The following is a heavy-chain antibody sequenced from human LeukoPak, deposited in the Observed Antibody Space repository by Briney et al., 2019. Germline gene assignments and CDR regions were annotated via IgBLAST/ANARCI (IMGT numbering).Heavy chain of an antibody. Sequence: SVKVSCKASGGTLSSYAISWVRQAPGQGLEWMGGIIPIFGTANYAQKFQGRVTITADESTSTAYMELSSLRSEDTAVYYCASLGVYGSGSYYKKYYFDYWGQGTLVPSPQ. CDR2: IIPIFGTA. J-gene: IGHJ4*02. V-gene: IGHV1-69*13. CDR1: GGTLSSYA. D-gene: IGHD3-10*01. CDR3: ASLGVYGSGSYYKKYYFDY.